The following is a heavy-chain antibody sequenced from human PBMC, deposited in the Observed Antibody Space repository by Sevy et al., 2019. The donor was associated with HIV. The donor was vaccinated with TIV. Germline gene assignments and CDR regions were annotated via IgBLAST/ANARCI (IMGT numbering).Heavy chain of an antibody. D-gene: IGHD6-13*01. Sequence: ASVKVSCKASGYTFTSYDINWVRQATGQGLEWMGWMNPNSGNTGYAQKFQGRVTMTRNTSISTAYMELSSLRSEDTAVYYWARGSNFFRRIAAAGTDAFDIWGQGTMVTVSS. CDR3: ARGSNFFRRIAAAGTDAFDI. J-gene: IGHJ3*02. CDR2: MNPNSGNT. V-gene: IGHV1-8*01. CDR1: GYTFTSYD.